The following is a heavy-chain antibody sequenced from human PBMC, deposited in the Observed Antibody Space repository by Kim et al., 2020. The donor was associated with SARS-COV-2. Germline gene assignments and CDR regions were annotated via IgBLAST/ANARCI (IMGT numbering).Heavy chain of an antibody. D-gene: IGHD3-10*01. CDR2: IKGEDAGGTT. J-gene: IGHJ4*02. CDR1: GFTFSNAW. CDR3: TADFSGRSRAIDY. V-gene: IGHV3-15*01. Sequence: GGSLRLSCAASGFTFSNAWMNWVRQTPGKGLEWVGRIKGEDAGGTTDFAAPVKGRFTISRDVSKNTLYLQMDSLKIEDTAVYYCTADFSGRSRAIDYWGQGILVTVSS.